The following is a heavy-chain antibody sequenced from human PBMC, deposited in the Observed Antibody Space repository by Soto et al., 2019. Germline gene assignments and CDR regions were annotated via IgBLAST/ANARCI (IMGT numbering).Heavy chain of an antibody. J-gene: IGHJ4*02. CDR1: GFNVSTNY. Sequence: EVQLVESGGGLTQPGGSLRLSCAASGFNVSTNYMTWVRQAPGKGLEWVSVIYSGGTTYYADSVKGRFIISRDNFKNTLYLQMNNLRAEDTALYYCARGSGSLYYFHYWGQGTLVTVSS. CDR2: IYSGGTT. D-gene: IGHD1-26*01. CDR3: ARGSGSLYYFHY. V-gene: IGHV3-53*01.